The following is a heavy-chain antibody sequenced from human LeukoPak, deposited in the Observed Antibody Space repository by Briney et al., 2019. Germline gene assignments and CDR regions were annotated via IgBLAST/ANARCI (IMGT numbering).Heavy chain of an antibody. J-gene: IGHJ3*02. Sequence: SETLSLTCAVYGGSFSGYYWSWIRQPPGKGLEWIGEINHSGSTNYNPSLKSRVTISVDTSKNQFSLKLSSVTAADTAVYYCAKKYSSGWYYAFDIWGQGTMVTVSS. D-gene: IGHD6-19*01. CDR3: AKKYSSGWYYAFDI. CDR2: INHSGST. V-gene: IGHV4-34*01. CDR1: GGSFSGYY.